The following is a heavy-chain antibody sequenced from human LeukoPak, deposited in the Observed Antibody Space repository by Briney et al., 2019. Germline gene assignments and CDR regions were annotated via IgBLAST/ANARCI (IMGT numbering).Heavy chain of an antibody. CDR1: GFTFSSYG. J-gene: IGHJ4*02. CDR3: ARDSGDGRGFFEY. V-gene: IGHV3-33*01. D-gene: IGHD5-24*01. Sequence: GRSLRLACAASGFTFSSYGMHWVRQAPGKGLEWVAVIWYDGSNKYYADSVKGRFTISRDNSKNTLYLQMNSLRAEDTAVYYCARDSGDGRGFFEYWGQETLVTVSS. CDR2: IWYDGSNK.